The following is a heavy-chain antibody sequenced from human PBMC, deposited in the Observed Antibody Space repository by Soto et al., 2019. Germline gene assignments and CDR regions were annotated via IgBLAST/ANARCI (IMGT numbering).Heavy chain of an antibody. V-gene: IGHV3-23*01. CDR3: VSIVVVVAATFDP. CDR2: ISGSGGST. CDR1: GFTFSSNA. J-gene: IGHJ5*02. D-gene: IGHD2-15*01. Sequence: GGSLRLSCAASGFTFSSNAMSWVRQAPGKGLEWVSAISGSGGSTYYADSVKGRFTISRDNSKNTLYLQMNSLRAEDTAVYYCVSIVVVVAATFDPWGQGTLVTVSS.